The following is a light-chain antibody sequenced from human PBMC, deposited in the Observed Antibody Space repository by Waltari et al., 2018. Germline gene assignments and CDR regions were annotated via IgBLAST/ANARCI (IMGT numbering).Light chain of an antibody. CDR1: HDITNY. J-gene: IGKJ2*01. V-gene: IGKV1-33*01. CDR2: DAS. Sequence: DFQMTQSPSSLSASLGDRVTITCQTSHDITNYLNWYHQKPGQAPKLLISDASSLKKGVPSRFSGTGSGTHFTFTISNLQPEDIGTYYCQQYDTFPYTFGQGTKLEMK. CDR3: QQYDTFPYT.